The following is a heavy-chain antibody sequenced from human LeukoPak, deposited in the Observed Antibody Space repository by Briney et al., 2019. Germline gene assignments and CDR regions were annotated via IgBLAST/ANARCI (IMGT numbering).Heavy chain of an antibody. CDR2: TYTSGST. CDR3: ARESRRESTYGMDV. D-gene: IGHD5/OR15-5a*01. Sequence: PSETPSLTCTVSGGSISSYYWSWIRQPAGKGLEWIGRTYTSGSTNYNPSLKSRVTMSVDTSKNQFSLKLSSVTAADTAVYYCARESRRESTYGMDVWGQGTTVTVSS. J-gene: IGHJ6*02. CDR1: GGSISSYY. V-gene: IGHV4-4*07.